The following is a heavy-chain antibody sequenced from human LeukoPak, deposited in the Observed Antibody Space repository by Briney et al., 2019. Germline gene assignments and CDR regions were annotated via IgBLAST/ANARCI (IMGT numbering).Heavy chain of an antibody. Sequence: GGSLRLSCAASGFTFSNYAMRWVRQAARKGLEWVSAISGSGGTTYYADFVKGRFTISRDNSKNTLYLQMNRLRAEDTAVYYCAEGGRGNYSISTFDMWGQGTMVTVSS. D-gene: IGHD1-7*01. CDR3: AEGGRGNYSISTFDM. J-gene: IGHJ3*02. CDR1: GFTFSNYA. CDR2: ISGSGGTT. V-gene: IGHV3-23*01.